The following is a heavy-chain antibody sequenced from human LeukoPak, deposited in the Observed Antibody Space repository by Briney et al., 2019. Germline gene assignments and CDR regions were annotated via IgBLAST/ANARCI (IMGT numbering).Heavy chain of an antibody. Sequence: GGSLRLSCAASGFTFDDYAMHWVRQAPGKGLEWVSGLSWNSGNINYADSVKGRFTISRDNSKNTLYLQMNSLRAEDTAVYYCAKEGSSSWENYYYYMDVWGKGTTVTISS. J-gene: IGHJ6*03. D-gene: IGHD6-13*01. CDR1: GFTFDDYA. CDR3: AKEGSSSWENYYYYMDV. V-gene: IGHV3-9*01. CDR2: LSWNSGNI.